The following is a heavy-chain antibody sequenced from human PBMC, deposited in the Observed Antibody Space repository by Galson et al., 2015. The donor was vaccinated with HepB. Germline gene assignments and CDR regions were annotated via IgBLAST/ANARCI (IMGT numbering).Heavy chain of an antibody. CDR2: VHYSGST. J-gene: IGHJ3*02. V-gene: IGHV4-30-4*08. CDR3: VRGRDSYDSSGYWIFDI. Sequence: TLSLTCTVSGGSLSSGGYYWSWIRQPPGKGLEWIGYVHYSGSTYYNPSLLSRVTISADTSMTQFSLKLRSVTAADTAVYYCVRGRDSYDSSGYWIFDIWGQGTMVTVSS. CDR1: GGSLSSGGYY. D-gene: IGHD3-22*01.